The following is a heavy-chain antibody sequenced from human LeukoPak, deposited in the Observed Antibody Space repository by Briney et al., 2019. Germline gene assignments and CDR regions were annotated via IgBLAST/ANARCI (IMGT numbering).Heavy chain of an antibody. CDR1: GYSSTSYW. CDR2: IYPGDSDT. D-gene: IGHD6-6*01. V-gene: IGHV5-51*01. CDR3: ARSEYSSSPFDY. J-gene: IGHJ4*02. Sequence: GESLKISCKASGYSSTSYWIGWVRQMPGKGREGMGVIYPGDSDTRYSPSFQGQVTISADKSISTAYLQWSSLKASDTAMYYCARSEYSSSPFDYWGEGTLVTVSS.